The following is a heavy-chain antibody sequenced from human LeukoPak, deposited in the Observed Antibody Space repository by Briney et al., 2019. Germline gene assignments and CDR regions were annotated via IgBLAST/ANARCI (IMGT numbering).Heavy chain of an antibody. CDR3: ARDLVEFDSSGYYRDAFDI. J-gene: IGHJ3*02. CDR2: INPNSGGT. CDR1: GYTFTGYY. Sequence: ASVKVSCKASGYTFTGYYMHWVRQAPGQGLEWMGRINPNSGGTNYAQKFQGRVTMTRDTSISTAYMELSRLRSDDTAVYYCARDLVEFDSSGYYRDAFDIWGQGTMVTVSS. D-gene: IGHD3-22*01. V-gene: IGHV1-2*06.